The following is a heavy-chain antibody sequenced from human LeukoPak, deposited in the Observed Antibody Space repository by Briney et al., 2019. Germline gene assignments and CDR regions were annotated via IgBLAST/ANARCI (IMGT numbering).Heavy chain of an antibody. CDR3: ARRAVAYKYSYHMDV. J-gene: IGHJ6*03. Sequence: ASVKISCKASGYTFTGYYMHWVRQATGQGLEWMGWMNPNSGNTIYAQKFQGRVTITRNTSISTAYMELSSLRSEDTAVYYCARRAVAYKYSYHMDVWGKGTAVTVSS. V-gene: IGHV1-8*03. CDR1: GYTFTGYY. CDR2: MNPNSGNT. D-gene: IGHD6-19*01.